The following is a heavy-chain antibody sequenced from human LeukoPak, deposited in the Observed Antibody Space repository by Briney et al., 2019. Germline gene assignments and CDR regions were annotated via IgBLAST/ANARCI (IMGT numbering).Heavy chain of an antibody. CDR2: ISGSSGST. CDR1: GFTFSSYW. J-gene: IGHJ4*02. Sequence: GGSLRLSCAASGFTFSSYWMSWVRQAPVKGLEWVSGISGSSGSTYYADSVKGRFTISRDNSKKTLYLQMNSLTAEDTAVYSCAKLGGRMADHYPYYFDYWGQGTLVTVSP. V-gene: IGHV3-23*01. D-gene: IGHD3-16*01. CDR3: AKLGGRMADHYPYYFDY.